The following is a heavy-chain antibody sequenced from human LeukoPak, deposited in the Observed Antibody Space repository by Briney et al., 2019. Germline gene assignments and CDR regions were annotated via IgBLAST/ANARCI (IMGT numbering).Heavy chain of an antibody. CDR1: GYTFTYYV. J-gene: IGHJ4*02. CDR3: ARGEKPYDY. Sequence: ASVKVSCKTSGYTFTYYVISWVRQAPGQGLEWMGWINAYNGNTNDAQKFQGRVTTTTDTSTSTAYMELRSPSSDDTAVYYCARGEKPYDYWGQGTLVSVSS. V-gene: IGHV1-18*01. D-gene: IGHD1-26*01. CDR2: INAYNGNT.